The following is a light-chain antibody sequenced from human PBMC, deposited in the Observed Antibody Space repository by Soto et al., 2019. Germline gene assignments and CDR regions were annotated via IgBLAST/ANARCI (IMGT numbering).Light chain of an antibody. V-gene: IGKV3-20*01. CDR3: QQYGSSPWT. Sequence: ETVLTQSPGTLSFSPGERATLSCRASQTIRSNYLAWYRQTPGQAPRLLIYGASNRATGIADRFSGSGSGTDFTLIISRLDPEDFSLYYCQQYGSSPWTVGQGTKVEIK. J-gene: IGKJ1*01. CDR2: GAS. CDR1: QTIRSNY.